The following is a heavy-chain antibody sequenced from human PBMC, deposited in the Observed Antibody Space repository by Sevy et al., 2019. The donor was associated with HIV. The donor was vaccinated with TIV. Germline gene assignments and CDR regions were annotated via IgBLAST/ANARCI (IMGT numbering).Heavy chain of an antibody. CDR2: ISSSGSTI. D-gene: IGHD5-12*01. CDR3: ARDPELATITSGYFDY. V-gene: IGHV3-11*01. CDR1: GFTFSDYY. J-gene: IGHJ4*02. Sequence: GGSLILSCAASGFTFSDYYMSWIRQAPGKGLEWVSYISSSGSTIYYADSVKGRFTISRDNAKNSLYLQMNSLRAEDTAVYYCARDPELATITSGYFDYWGQGTLVTVSS.